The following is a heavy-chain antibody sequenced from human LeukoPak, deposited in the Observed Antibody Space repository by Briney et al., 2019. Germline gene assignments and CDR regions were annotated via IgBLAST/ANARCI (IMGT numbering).Heavy chain of an antibody. D-gene: IGHD3-22*01. Sequence: PSQTLSLTCTVSGGSISSGGYYWSWIRQHPGKGLEWIGYIYYSGSTYYNPSLKSRVTISVDTSKNQFSLELSSVTAADTAVYYCARVGGRYYDSSGYYYVGYWGQGTLVTASS. V-gene: IGHV4-31*03. CDR1: GGSISSGGYY. J-gene: IGHJ4*02. CDR2: IYYSGST. CDR3: ARVGGRYYDSSGYYYVGY.